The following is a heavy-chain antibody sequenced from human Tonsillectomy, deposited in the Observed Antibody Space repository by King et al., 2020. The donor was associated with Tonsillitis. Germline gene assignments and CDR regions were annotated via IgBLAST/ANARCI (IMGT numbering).Heavy chain of an antibody. V-gene: IGHV3-48*01. CDR3: ATSYYDILTGYTYGMDV. CDR2: ISGSSSTI. J-gene: IGHJ6*02. Sequence: EVQLVESGGGLIQPGGSLRLSCAASGFTFSSYSMNWVRQAPGKGLEWVSYISGSSSTIYYADSVKGRFTISRDNPKNTLYLQMNSLRAEDTAVYYCATSYYDILTGYTYGMDVWGQGTTVTVSS. CDR1: GFTFSSYS. D-gene: IGHD3-9*01.